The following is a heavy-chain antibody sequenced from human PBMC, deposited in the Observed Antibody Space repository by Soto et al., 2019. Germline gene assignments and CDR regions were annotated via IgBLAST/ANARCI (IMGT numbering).Heavy chain of an antibody. D-gene: IGHD2-2*01. Sequence: QVQLQESGPGLVKPSQTLFLTCTVSGGSISSGGYYWSWIRQHPGKGLEWIGYIYYSGSTYYNPSLKSRVTISVDTSKNQFSLKLSSVTAADTAVYYCARDRIVPAAPYYYGMDVWGQGTTVTVSS. J-gene: IGHJ6*02. CDR2: IYYSGST. CDR1: GGSISSGGYY. V-gene: IGHV4-31*03. CDR3: ARDRIVPAAPYYYGMDV.